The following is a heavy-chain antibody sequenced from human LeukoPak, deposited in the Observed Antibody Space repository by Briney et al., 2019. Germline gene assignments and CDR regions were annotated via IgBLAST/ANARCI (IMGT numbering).Heavy chain of an antibody. CDR2: IYYSGST. J-gene: IGHJ6*02. CDR3: AGHGGDPYYYGMDV. Sequence: SETLSLTCTVSGGSISSGGYYWSWIRQHPGKSLEWIGYIYYSGSTYYNPSLKSRVTISVDTSKNQFSLKLSSVTAADTAVYYCAGHGGDPYYYGMDVWGQGTTVTVSS. D-gene: IGHD3-10*01. CDR1: GGSISSGGYY. V-gene: IGHV4-31*03.